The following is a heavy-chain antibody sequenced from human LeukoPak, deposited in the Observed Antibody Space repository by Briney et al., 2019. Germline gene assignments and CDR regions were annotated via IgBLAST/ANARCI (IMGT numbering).Heavy chain of an antibody. CDR2: IYHSGST. J-gene: IGHJ4*02. CDR3: ARGYYYGSGSYHFDY. D-gene: IGHD3-10*01. V-gene: IGHV4-4*02. Sequence: SETLSLTCAVSGGSISSSNWWSWVRQPPGKGLEWIGEIYHSGSTNYNPSLKSRVTISVDKSKNQFSLKLSSVTAADTAVYYCARGYYYGSGSYHFDYWGQGTLVTVSS. CDR1: GGSISSSNW.